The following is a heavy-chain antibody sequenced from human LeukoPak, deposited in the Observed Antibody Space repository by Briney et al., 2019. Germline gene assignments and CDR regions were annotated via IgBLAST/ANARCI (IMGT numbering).Heavy chain of an antibody. V-gene: IGHV4-34*01. Sequence: SETLSLTCTVSGGSISNYYWSWIRQPPGKGLEWIGEINHSGSTNYNPSLKSRVTISVDTSKNQFSLKLSSVTAADTAVYYCARTYYDFWSGYHYASDYWGQGTLVTVSS. J-gene: IGHJ4*02. D-gene: IGHD3-3*01. CDR3: ARTYYDFWSGYHYASDY. CDR2: INHSGST. CDR1: GGSISNYY.